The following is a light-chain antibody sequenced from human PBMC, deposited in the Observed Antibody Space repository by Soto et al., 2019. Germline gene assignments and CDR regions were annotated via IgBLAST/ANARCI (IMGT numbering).Light chain of an antibody. V-gene: IGKV3-15*01. J-gene: IGKJ1*01. CDR2: GAS. CDR3: QQYSNWWT. CDR1: QSVSVN. Sequence: EILMTQSPATLSVSPGERATLFCRASQSVSVNLAWYQQRPGQAPRLLIYGASTRATTIPPRFSGSGSGTDFTLTISSLQSEDFAVYYCQQYSNWWTFGQGTKVEIK.